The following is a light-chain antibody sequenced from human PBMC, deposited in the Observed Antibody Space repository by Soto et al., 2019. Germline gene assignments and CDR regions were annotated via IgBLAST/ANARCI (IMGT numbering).Light chain of an antibody. V-gene: IGKV3-15*01. CDR1: ETVSTN. CDR2: DVS. CDR3: QQYNSWPQT. Sequence: TVLTQSPATLSVSPWERVTLSCRASETVSTNLAWYQQRPGQAPRLLIYDVSTGATGIPARFSGRRSGTEFTLTISSLQSEDFGVYYCQQYNSWPQTFGQGTKVDIK. J-gene: IGKJ1*01.